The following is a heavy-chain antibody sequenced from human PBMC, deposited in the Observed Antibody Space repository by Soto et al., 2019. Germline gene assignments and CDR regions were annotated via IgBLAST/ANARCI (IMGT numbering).Heavy chain of an antibody. CDR1: GFTFNYAW. Sequence: GGSLRLSCAASGFTFNYAWMNWVRQAPGKGLEWVGRIKNKIDGGTTDYAAPVKGRFTISRDDSKNTLYLQMNSLETEDTAVYYCTTIYSSGGAFDYWGQGALVTVSS. CDR3: TTIYSSGGAFDY. CDR2: IKNKIDGGTT. V-gene: IGHV3-15*07. J-gene: IGHJ4*02. D-gene: IGHD6-19*01.